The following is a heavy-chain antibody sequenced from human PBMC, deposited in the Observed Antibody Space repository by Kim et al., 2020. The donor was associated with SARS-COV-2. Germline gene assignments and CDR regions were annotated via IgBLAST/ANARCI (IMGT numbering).Heavy chain of an antibody. CDR2: AYYSGNT. CDR3: ARHKRYSSGWYVAFYYYYMDV. D-gene: IGHD6-19*01. CDR1: GGSLSSSSYY. V-gene: IGHV4-39*01. Sequence: SETLSLTCTVSGGSLSSSSYYWGWIRQSPGKGLEWIGTAYYSGNTYYNPSLKSRVTISVDTSKNQFSLKLGSVTAADTAVYYCARHKRYSSGWYVAFYYYYMDVWGKGTTVTVS. J-gene: IGHJ6*03.